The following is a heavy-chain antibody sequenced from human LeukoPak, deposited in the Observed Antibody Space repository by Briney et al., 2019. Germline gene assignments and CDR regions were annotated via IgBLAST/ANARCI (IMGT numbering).Heavy chain of an antibody. Sequence: QPGRSLRLSCAASGFTFRNYGMHWVRQAPGKGLEWVANIWYDGSKNYYADSVKGRFTISRDNFNNMLYLQMNSLRAEDTALYYCARAPYTTGRSFYFDSWCQGTLVTVSS. V-gene: IGHV3-33*01. J-gene: IGHJ4*02. CDR2: IWYDGSKN. D-gene: IGHD2-2*02. CDR1: GFTFRNYG. CDR3: ARAPYTTGRSFYFDS.